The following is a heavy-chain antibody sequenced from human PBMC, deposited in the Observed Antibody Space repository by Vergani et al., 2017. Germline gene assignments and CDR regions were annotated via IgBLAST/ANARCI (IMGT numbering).Heavy chain of an antibody. J-gene: IGHJ4*02. Sequence: EVQLVESGGGLVKPGGSLRLSCAASGFTFSSYSMNWVRQAPGKGLEWVSSISSSSSYIYYADSVKGRFTISRDNAKNSLYLQMNSLRAEDTAVYYCARDAPSKWTAAAGPVDYWGQGTLVTVSS. V-gene: IGHV3-21*01. CDR2: ISSSSSYI. CDR3: ARDAPSKWTAAAGPVDY. CDR1: GFTFSSYS. D-gene: IGHD6-13*01.